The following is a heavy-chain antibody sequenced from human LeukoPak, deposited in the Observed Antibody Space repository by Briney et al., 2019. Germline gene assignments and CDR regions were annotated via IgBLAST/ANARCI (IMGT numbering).Heavy chain of an antibody. D-gene: IGHD6-13*01. CDR2: IYYSGST. CDR3: ARAARYSSSWDYYYGMDV. V-gene: IGHV4-59*01. J-gene: IGHJ6*02. CDR1: GGSISSYY. Sequence: SETLSLTCTVSGGSISSYYWSWIRQPPGKGPEWIGYIYYSGSTNYNPSLKSRVTISVDTSKNQFSLKLSSVTAADTAVYYCARAARYSSSWDYYYGMDVWGQGTTVTVSS.